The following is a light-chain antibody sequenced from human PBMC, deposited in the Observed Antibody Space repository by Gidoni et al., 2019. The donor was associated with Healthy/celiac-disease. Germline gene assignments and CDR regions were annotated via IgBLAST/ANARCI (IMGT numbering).Light chain of an antibody. CDR1: QSFSSY. J-gene: IGKJ3*01. V-gene: IGKV3-11*01. CDR2: DAS. CDR3: HKRRL. Sequence: EIVLTQSEATMSLSPGESATLSCRASQSFSSYLAWYQQKPVQAPRLLIYDASNLATSIPARCCGSESGTDFTLTISSLEPEDFAVYYCHKRRLFGPGTKVDIK.